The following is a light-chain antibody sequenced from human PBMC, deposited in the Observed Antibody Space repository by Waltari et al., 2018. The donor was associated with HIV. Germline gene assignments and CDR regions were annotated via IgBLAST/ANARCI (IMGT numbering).Light chain of an antibody. CDR1: SSNIGSNG. J-gene: IGLJ2*01. CDR3: ATLDDSLNGPI. CDR2: SNN. Sequence: QSVLTQSPSASGTPGQRVTISCSGGSSNIGSNGVDWYQQVPGTAPKLLIYSNNQRPSGVPDRFSGSKSGTSASLAISGLQSEDEATYYCATLDDSLNGPIFGGGTRLTVL. V-gene: IGLV1-44*01.